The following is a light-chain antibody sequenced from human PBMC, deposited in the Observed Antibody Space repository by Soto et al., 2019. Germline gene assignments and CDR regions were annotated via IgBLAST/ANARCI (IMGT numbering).Light chain of an antibody. CDR2: EGS. V-gene: IGLV2-23*01. Sequence: QSALTQPASVSGSPGQSITISCTGTSSDVGSYNLVSWYQQHPGKAPKLMIYEGSKRPAGVSNRFSGSKSGNTASLTISGLQAEDEAEYYCCSYAGSRTDVFGAGTKVTVL. CDR3: CSYAGSRTDV. J-gene: IGLJ1*01. CDR1: SSDVGSYNL.